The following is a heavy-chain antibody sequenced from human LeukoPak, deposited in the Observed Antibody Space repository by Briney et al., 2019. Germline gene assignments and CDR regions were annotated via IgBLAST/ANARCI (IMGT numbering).Heavy chain of an antibody. CDR2: ISAYNGNT. V-gene: IGHV1-18*01. D-gene: IGHD6-19*01. CDR1: GYTFTSYG. CDR3: ARDLWYTSGRGFDY. Sequence: ASVKVSCKASGYTFTSYGINWVRQAPGQGLEWMGWISAYNGNTNYAQRLQGRVTMTTDTSTRTAYMELRSLKSDDTAVYYCARDLWYTSGRGFDYWGQGTLVTVSS. J-gene: IGHJ4*02.